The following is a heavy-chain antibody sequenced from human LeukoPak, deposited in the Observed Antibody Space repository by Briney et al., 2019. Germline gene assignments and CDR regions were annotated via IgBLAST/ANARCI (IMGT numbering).Heavy chain of an antibody. Sequence: PGGSLRLSCAASGFTFSSYAMSWVRQAPGKGLEWVSAISGSGGSTYYADSVKGRFTISRDNSKNTLYLQMNSLRAEDTAVYYCAKDWGEWELLSWFDPWGQGTLVTVSS. V-gene: IGHV3-23*01. CDR1: GFTFSSYA. CDR2: ISGSGGST. CDR3: AKDWGEWELLSWFDP. D-gene: IGHD1-26*01. J-gene: IGHJ5*02.